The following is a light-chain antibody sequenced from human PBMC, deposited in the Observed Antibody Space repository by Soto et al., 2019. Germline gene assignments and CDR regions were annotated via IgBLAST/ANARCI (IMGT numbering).Light chain of an antibody. CDR1: SSDIGAYNF. Sequence: QSVLTQPASVSGAPGEAITISCTGTSSDIGAYNFVSWYQQHPGKAPKLMLYDVNIRPSGVSNRFSGSKSGDTASLALSGLQAEDEADYYCTSWTSSTTMIFGGGTKVT. CDR2: DVN. V-gene: IGLV2-14*03. J-gene: IGLJ2*01. CDR3: TSWTSSTTMI.